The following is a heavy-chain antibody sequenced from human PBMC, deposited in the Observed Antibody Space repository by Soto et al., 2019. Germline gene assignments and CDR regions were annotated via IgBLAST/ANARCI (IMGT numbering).Heavy chain of an antibody. Sequence: ASVKVSCKASGYSFTSYAIHWVRQAPGQRLEWMGWINPGNGHTKYSQKFHGRVTITRDTSTSTVYMELSSLRSEDTAVYYCARGGVATYGRGVWGKGTTVTVSS. V-gene: IGHV1-3*01. J-gene: IGHJ6*04. D-gene: IGHD5-12*01. CDR1: GYSFTSYA. CDR3: ARGGVATYGRGV. CDR2: INPGNGHT.